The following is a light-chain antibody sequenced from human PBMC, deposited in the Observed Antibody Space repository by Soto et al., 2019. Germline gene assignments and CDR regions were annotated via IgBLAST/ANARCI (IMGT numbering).Light chain of an antibody. V-gene: IGLV2-14*01. CDR2: EVS. J-gene: IGLJ1*01. Sequence: QSALPQPASVSGSPGQSITISCTGTSSDVGSYNYVSWYQQHPGKAPKLMIYEVSNRPSGVSNRFSGSKSGNTASLTISGLQAEDEADYYCSSYTSASTPYVFGTGTNLTVL. CDR3: SSYTSASTPYV. CDR1: SSDVGSYNY.